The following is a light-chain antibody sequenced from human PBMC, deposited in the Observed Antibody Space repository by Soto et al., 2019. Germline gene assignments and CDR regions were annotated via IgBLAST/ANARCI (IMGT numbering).Light chain of an antibody. CDR3: HQYDNLSVT. CDR1: QDISNY. V-gene: IGKV1-33*01. Sequence: DIPMTQSPSSLSASVGDRVTITCQASQDISNYLNWYQQKPGKAPKLLIYDASNLETGVPSRFSGSGSGTDFTFTISSMQPEEIATYYCHQYDNLSVTFGQGTKLEIK. J-gene: IGKJ2*01. CDR2: DAS.